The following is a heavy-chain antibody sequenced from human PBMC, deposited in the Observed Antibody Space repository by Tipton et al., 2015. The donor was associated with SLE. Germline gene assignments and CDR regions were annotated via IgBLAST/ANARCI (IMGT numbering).Heavy chain of an antibody. V-gene: IGHV1-18*01. CDR2: ISAYNGNT. CDR1: GYTFTNYG. CDR3: ARDVPVTAAATLDF. D-gene: IGHD6-13*01. Sequence: QLVQSGAEVKKPGASVKVSCKASGYTFTNYGITWVRQAPGRGLEWVGWISAYNGNTDYAQRVQGRATMTTDTSTTTAYMELRSLTSDDTAVYYCARDVPVTAAATLDFWGLGTLVTVSS. J-gene: IGHJ4*02.